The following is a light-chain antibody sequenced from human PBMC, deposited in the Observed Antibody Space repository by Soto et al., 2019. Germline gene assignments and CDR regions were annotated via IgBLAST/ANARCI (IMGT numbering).Light chain of an antibody. CDR3: STERHNTHVV. CDR2: DVN. CDR1: SSDVGSYNL. J-gene: IGLJ2*01. Sequence: QSALTQPASVSGSPGQSVTISCTGTSSDVGSYNLVSWYQQHPGKAPKLILYDVNKRPSGVSNRFSGSESGNTASLTISGLLAEDEDEYYCSTERHNTHVVLGGGTKLTVL. V-gene: IGLV2-23*02.